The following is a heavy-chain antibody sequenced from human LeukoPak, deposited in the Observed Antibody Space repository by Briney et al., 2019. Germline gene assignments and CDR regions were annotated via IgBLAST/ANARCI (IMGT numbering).Heavy chain of an antibody. D-gene: IGHD6-19*01. CDR2: ISSSSSYI. Sequence: GGSLRLSCAASGFTFSSYAMSWVRQAPGKGLEWVSSISSSSSYIYYADSVKGRFTISRDNAKNSLYLQMNSLRAEDTAVYYCARDLTGSLGSGWYYFDYWGQGTLVTVSS. CDR3: ARDLTGSLGSGWYYFDY. CDR1: GFTFSSYA. J-gene: IGHJ4*02. V-gene: IGHV3-21*01.